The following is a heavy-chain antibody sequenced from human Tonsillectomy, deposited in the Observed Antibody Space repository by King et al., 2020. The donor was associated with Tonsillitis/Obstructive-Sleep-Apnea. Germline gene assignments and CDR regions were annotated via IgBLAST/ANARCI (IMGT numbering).Heavy chain of an antibody. D-gene: IGHD3-22*01. Sequence: VQLVESGAEVKKPGESLRISCKGSGYSFTSYWISWVRQRPGKGLEWMGRIDPSDSYTNYSPSFQGQVTISADKSIITAYLQWSSLKASDTALYYCARHPEYYYASSDHLHAFYIWGQGTMVTDSS. CDR2: IDPSDSYT. V-gene: IGHV5-10-1*03. CDR3: ARHPEYYYASSDHLHAFYI. J-gene: IGHJ3*02. CDR1: GYSFTSYW.